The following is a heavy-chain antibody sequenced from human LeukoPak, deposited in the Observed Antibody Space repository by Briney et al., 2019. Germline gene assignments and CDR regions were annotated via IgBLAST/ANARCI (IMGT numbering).Heavy chain of an antibody. J-gene: IGHJ4*02. D-gene: IGHD3-22*01. CDR1: GFTFGSYA. Sequence: GRCLRLSCAASGFTFGSYAMRWVRQAPGKGLGWVAVILYGGSNQYYAASVKGRFTISRDMSKDTLYLQMNTLRPEDTGVYYGVASWGDSRGYYYCEQGGQGTLGTVSS. V-gene: IGHV3-30-3*01. CDR3: VASWGDSRGYYYCEQ. CDR2: ILYGGSNQ.